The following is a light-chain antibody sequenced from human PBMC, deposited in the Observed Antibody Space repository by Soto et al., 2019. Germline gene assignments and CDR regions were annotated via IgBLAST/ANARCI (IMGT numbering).Light chain of an antibody. CDR3: QQSYSTPRT. V-gene: IGKV1-39*01. Sequence: DLQMTQSPSSLSASVGDRVTITCRASQSISSYLNWYQQKPGKAPKVLIYGASSLQSGVPSRFSGSGSGTDFTLTISSLQPEDFATYYCQQSYSTPRTFGGGTKVEIK. J-gene: IGKJ4*01. CDR2: GAS. CDR1: QSISSY.